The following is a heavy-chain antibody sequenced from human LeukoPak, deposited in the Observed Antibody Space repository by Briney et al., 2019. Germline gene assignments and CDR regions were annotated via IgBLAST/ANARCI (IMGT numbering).Heavy chain of an antibody. D-gene: IGHD3-10*01. CDR1: GFPFSNYG. CDR3: ARDKLTGNAFDI. V-gene: IGHV3-33*01. CDR2: IWYDGSNK. Sequence: GGSLRLSCAASGFPFSNYGMHWVRQAPGKGLEWVTIIWYDGSNKYYADSVKGRFTISRDNSKNTLFLQMNSLRAEDTAVYYCARDKLTGNAFDIWGQGTMVTVSS. J-gene: IGHJ3*02.